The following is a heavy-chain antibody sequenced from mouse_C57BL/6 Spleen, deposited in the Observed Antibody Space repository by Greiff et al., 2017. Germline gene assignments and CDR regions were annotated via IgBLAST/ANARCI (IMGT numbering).Heavy chain of an antibody. CDR1: GYTFTEYT. Sequence: VQLQQSGAELVKPGASVKLSCKASGYTFTEYTIHWVKQRSGQGLEWIGWFYPGSGSIKYNEKFKDKATLTADKSSRTVYMELSRLTSEDSAVYFCARHEEDYGSSYVGFDYWGQGTTLTVSS. D-gene: IGHD1-1*01. V-gene: IGHV1-62-2*01. J-gene: IGHJ2*01. CDR3: ARHEEDYGSSYVGFDY. CDR2: FYPGSGSI.